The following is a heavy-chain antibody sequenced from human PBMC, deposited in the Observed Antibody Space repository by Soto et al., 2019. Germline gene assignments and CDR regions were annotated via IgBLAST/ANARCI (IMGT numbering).Heavy chain of an antibody. CDR3: ARVPIVATIFDAFDI. D-gene: IGHD5-12*01. J-gene: IGHJ3*02. Sequence: PSETLSLTCAVYGGSFSGYYWSWIRQPPGKGLKWIGEINHSGSTNYNPSLKSRVTISVDTSKNQFSLKLSSVTAADTAVYYCARVPIVATIFDAFDIWGQGTMVTVSS. CDR1: GGSFSGYY. CDR2: INHSGST. V-gene: IGHV4-34*01.